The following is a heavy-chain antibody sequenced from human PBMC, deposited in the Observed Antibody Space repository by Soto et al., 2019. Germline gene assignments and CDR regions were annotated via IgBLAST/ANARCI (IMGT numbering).Heavy chain of an antibody. CDR3: ARGLGMTTVTTFDY. D-gene: IGHD4-17*01. J-gene: IGHJ4*02. V-gene: IGHV4-34*01. CDR1: GGSFSGYY. CDR2: INHSGST. Sequence: SETLSLTCAVYGGSFSGYYWSWTRQPPGKGLEWIGEINHSGSTNYNPSLKSRVTISVDTSKNQFSLKLSSVTAADTAVYYCARGLGMTTVTTFDYWGQGTLVTVSS.